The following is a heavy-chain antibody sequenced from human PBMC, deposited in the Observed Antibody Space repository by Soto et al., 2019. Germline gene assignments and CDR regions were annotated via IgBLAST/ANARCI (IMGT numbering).Heavy chain of an antibody. V-gene: IGHV3-74*01. CDR2: INSDGSST. Sequence: EVQLVESGGGLVQPGGSLRLSCATSGFTFSSYWMHWVRQAPGKGLVWVSRINSDGSSTRYADSVTGRFTTSSDNAKNTLSLQMSSLRAEDRAVYCCAVAVAGLMAIGYWGQGSLVTVSS. J-gene: IGHJ4*02. D-gene: IGHD6-19*01. CDR3: AVAVAGLMAIGY. CDR1: GFTFSSYW.